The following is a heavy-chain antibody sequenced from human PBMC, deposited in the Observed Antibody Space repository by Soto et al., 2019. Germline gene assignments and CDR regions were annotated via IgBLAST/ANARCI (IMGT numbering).Heavy chain of an antibody. V-gene: IGHV4-34*01. CDR2: INHIGIT. J-gene: IGHJ4*02. D-gene: IGHD4-4*01. CDR3: TRGYAVNWHTPHY. Sequence: QVQVQQWGAGLVKPSETLSLTCAVHGGSLSGFYWSWIRQPPGKGLEYIGEINHIGITNYNPSLKSRVTISVDTSENHLSLKLTSVTAADTAVYYCTRGYAVNWHTPHYWGQGTLVTVSS. CDR1: GGSLSGFY.